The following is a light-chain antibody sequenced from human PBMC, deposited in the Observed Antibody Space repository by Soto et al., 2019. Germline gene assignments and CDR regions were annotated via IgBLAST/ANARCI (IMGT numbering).Light chain of an antibody. CDR3: FSYTSSSTLV. V-gene: IGLV2-14*03. J-gene: IGLJ2*01. Sequence: QTALTQPASVSGSPGQSITISCTGTSSDVGGYNYVSWYQQHPGKAPTLMIYDVSNRPSGVSNRFSGSKPGNTASLTISGLQAEDEADYYCFSYTSSSTLVFGGGTKLTVL. CDR1: SSDVGGYNY. CDR2: DVS.